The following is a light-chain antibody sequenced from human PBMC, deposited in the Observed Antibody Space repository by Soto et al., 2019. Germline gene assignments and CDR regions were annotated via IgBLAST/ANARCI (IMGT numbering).Light chain of an antibody. V-gene: IGLV2-8*01. CDR3: SSYSSSSTLDYV. Sequence: QSALTQPPSASGSPGQSVTISCTGTSSDIGTYDYVSWYQHLPDKAPKLIIYEVSKRPSGVPDRFSGSKSGNTASLTVSGLQAEDEADYYCSSYSSSSTLDYVFGTGTKVTV. CDR2: EVS. CDR1: SSDIGTYDY. J-gene: IGLJ1*01.